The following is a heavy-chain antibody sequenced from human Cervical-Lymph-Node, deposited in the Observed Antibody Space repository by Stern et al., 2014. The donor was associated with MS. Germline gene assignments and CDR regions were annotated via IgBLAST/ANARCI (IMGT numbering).Heavy chain of an antibody. CDR3: SRSPEKIGEQGGGSFDY. D-gene: IGHD1/OR15-1a*01. J-gene: IGHJ4*02. Sequence: VQLVESGAEVKKPGASGKVSCKASGGTFSSYAISWGRQAPGQGLEWMGGIIPIFGTANYAQKFQGRVTITADESTSTAYMDLSSLRSEDTAVYYCSRSPEKIGEQGGGSFDYWGQGTLVTVSS. CDR2: IIPIFGTA. V-gene: IGHV1-69*01. CDR1: GGTFSSYA.